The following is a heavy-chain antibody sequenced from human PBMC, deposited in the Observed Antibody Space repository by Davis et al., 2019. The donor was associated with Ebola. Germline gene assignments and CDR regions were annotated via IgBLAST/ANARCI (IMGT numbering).Heavy chain of an antibody. CDR2: IKQDGGEK. CDR1: GFIFSHYW. V-gene: IGHV3-7*01. CDR3: ARDLPGGDWYFDL. D-gene: IGHD1-14*01. Sequence: GESLKISCAASGFIFSHYWMSWVRQAPGKGPEWVAIIKQDGGEKYYVDSVKGRFTISRDNSKNTLYLQMSSLRAEDTAVYYCARDLPGGDWYFDLWGRGTLVTVSS. J-gene: IGHJ2*01.